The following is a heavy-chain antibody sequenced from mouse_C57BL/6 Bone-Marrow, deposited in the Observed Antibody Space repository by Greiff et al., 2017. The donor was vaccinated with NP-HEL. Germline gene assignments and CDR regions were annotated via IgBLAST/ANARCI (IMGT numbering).Heavy chain of an antibody. J-gene: IGHJ2*01. CDR1: GFNIKDDY. Sequence: VQLKQSGAELVRPGASVKLSCTASGFNIKDDYMHWVKQRPEQGLEWIGWIDPENGDTEYASKFQGKAPITADTSSNTAYLQLSSLTSEDTAVYYCTSLFIYYYGSSYAYWGQGTTLTVSS. V-gene: IGHV14-4*01. CDR2: IDPENGDT. CDR3: TSLFIYYYGSSYAY. D-gene: IGHD1-1*01.